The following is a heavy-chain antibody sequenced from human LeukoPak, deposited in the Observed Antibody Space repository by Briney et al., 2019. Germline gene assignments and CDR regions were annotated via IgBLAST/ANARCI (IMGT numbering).Heavy chain of an antibody. CDR2: IRGGGGST. V-gene: IGHV3-23*01. D-gene: IGHD3-22*01. CDR3: AKSSYYDSSGYYREYYFDY. CDR1: GFTFSTYA. Sequence: GGSLRLSCAASGFTFSTYAMSWVRQAPGKGLEWVSSIRGGGGSTYNTDSVKGRFTISRDNSKNTLYLQMNSLRAEDTAVYYCAKSSYYDSSGYYREYYFDYWGQGTLVTVSS. J-gene: IGHJ4*02.